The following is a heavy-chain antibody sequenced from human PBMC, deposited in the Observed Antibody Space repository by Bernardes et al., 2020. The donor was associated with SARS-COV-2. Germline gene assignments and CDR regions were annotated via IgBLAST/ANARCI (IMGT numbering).Heavy chain of an antibody. CDR2: ISSSSSTI. J-gene: IGHJ3*02. D-gene: IGHD4-17*01. CDR1: GFTFSSYS. Sequence: GGSLRLSCAASGFTFSSYSMNWVRQAPGKGLEWVSYISSSSSTIYYADSVKGRFTISRDNAKNSLYLQMNSLRDEDTAVYYCAREGGNDYGDYDVLDICGQGTMVTVSS. CDR3: AREGGNDYGDYDVLDI. V-gene: IGHV3-48*02.